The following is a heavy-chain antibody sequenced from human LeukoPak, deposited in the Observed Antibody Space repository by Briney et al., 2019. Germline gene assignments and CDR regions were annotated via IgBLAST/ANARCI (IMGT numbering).Heavy chain of an antibody. CDR1: DDSITIYY. V-gene: IGHV4-59*08. D-gene: IGHD5-12*01. CDR3: ARARVDIVATTTYDY. CDR2: IDHTGIT. Sequence: SETLSLTCTVSDDSITIYYWSWIRQPPGKGLEWIGYIDHTGITNYNPSLKSRVTISVDTSKNQFSLKLSSVTAADTAVYYCARARVDIVATTTYDYWGQGTLVTVSS. J-gene: IGHJ4*02.